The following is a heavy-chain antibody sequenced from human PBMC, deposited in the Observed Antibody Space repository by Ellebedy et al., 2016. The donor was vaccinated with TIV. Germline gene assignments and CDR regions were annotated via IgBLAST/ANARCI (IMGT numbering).Heavy chain of an antibody. CDR3: AKDRPSDY. CDR1: GFTFSSYA. CDR2: IIASGGST. Sequence: PGGSLRLSCAASGFTFSSYAMSWVRQAPGKGPEWVSGIIASGGSTYYADSVKGRFTISRDNSENTLYMQMNNLRAEDTAVYYCAKDRPSDYWGQGTLVTVSS. V-gene: IGHV3-23*01. J-gene: IGHJ4*02.